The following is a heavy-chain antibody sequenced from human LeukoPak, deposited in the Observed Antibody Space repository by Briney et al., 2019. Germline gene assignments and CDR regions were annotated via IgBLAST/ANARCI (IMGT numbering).Heavy chain of an antibody. Sequence: SGPTLVNPTQTLTLTCTFSGFSLSTSGVGVGWIRQPPGKALEWLALIYWDDDKRYSPSLKSRLTITKDTSKNQVVLTMTNMDPVDTATYYCAHSHDHSSDYDILTGYYNWSDPWGQGTLVTVSS. CDR1: GFSLSTSGVG. D-gene: IGHD3-9*01. J-gene: IGHJ5*02. V-gene: IGHV2-5*02. CDR3: AHSHDHSSDYDILTGYYNWSDP. CDR2: IYWDDDK.